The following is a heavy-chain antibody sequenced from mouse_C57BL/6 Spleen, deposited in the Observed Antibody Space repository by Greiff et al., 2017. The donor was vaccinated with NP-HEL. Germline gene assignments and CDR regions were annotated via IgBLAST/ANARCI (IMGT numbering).Heavy chain of an antibody. V-gene: IGHV1-82*01. J-gene: IGHJ2*01. Sequence: QVQLQQSGPELVKPGASVKISCKASGYAFSSSWMNWVKQRPGKGLEWIGRIYPGDGDTNYNGKFKGKATLTADKSSSTAYMQLSSLTSEDSAVYFCARDYYGQYYFDYWGQGTTLTVSS. CDR3: ARDYYGQYYFDY. D-gene: IGHD1-2*01. CDR2: IYPGDGDT. CDR1: GYAFSSSW.